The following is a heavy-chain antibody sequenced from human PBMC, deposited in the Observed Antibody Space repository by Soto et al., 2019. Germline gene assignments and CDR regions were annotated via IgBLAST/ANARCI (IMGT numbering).Heavy chain of an antibody. Sequence: LRLSCAASGFTFSGSAMHWVRQASGKGLEWVGRIRSKANSYATAYAASVKGRFTISRDDSKNTAYLQMNSLKTEDTAVYYCTRLYDSSGPIWGYYYAMDVWGQGXTVTVSS. CDR3: TRLYDSSGPIWGYYYAMDV. V-gene: IGHV3-73*01. J-gene: IGHJ6*02. CDR2: IRSKANSYAT. CDR1: GFTFSGSA. D-gene: IGHD3-22*01.